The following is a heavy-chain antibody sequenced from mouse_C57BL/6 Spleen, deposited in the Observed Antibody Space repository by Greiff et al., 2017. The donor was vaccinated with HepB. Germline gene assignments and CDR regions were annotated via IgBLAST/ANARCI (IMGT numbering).Heavy chain of an antibody. Sequence: VQLQQSGPVLVKPGASVKMSCKASGYTFTDYYMNWVKQSHGKSLEWIGVINPYNGGTSYNQKFKGKATLTVDKSSSTAYMELNSLTSEDSAVYYCARGITTVVGYFDYWGQGTTLTVSS. CDR2: INPYNGGT. J-gene: IGHJ2*01. D-gene: IGHD1-1*01. V-gene: IGHV1-19*01. CDR3: ARGITTVVGYFDY. CDR1: GYTFTDYY.